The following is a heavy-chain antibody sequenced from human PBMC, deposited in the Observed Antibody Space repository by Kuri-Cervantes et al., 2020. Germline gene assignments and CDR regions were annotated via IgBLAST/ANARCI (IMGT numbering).Heavy chain of an antibody. CDR3: ARHPYYYGSGSFDY. CDR1: GGSISSSSYY. V-gene: IGHV4-39*01. Sequence: ESLKISCTVSGGSISSSSYYWGWIRQPPGKGLEWIGSIYYSGSTYYNPSLKSRVTISVDTSKNQFSLKLSSVTAADTALYYCARHPYYYGSGSFDYWGQGTLVTVSS. J-gene: IGHJ4*02. CDR2: IYYSGST. D-gene: IGHD3-10*01.